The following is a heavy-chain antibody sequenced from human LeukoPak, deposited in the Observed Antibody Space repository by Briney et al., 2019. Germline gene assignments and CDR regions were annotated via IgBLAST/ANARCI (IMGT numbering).Heavy chain of an antibody. Sequence: ASVTVSCKASGYTFTSYGISRVRQAPGQGLEWMGWISAYNGNTNYAQKLQGRVTMITDTSTSTAYMELRSLRSDATAVYYCARDRGKPWVPVYYFDYWGQGTLVTVSS. J-gene: IGHJ4*02. D-gene: IGHD4-23*01. CDR2: ISAYNGNT. CDR1: GYTFTSYG. V-gene: IGHV1-18*01. CDR3: ARDRGKPWVPVYYFDY.